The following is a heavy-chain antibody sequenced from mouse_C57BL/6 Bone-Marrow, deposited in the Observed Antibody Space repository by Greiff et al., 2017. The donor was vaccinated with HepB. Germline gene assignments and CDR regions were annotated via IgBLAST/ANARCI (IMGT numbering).Heavy chain of an antibody. V-gene: IGHV14-4*01. Sequence: EVQLQQSGAELVRPGASVKLSCTASGFNIKDDYMHWVKQRPEQGLEWIGWIDPENGDTEYASKFQGKATITADTSSNTAYLQLSSLTSEDTAVYYCTTPQLSYDYDLFAYWGQGTLVTVSA. J-gene: IGHJ3*01. CDR3: TTPQLSYDYDLFAY. CDR2: IDPENGDT. D-gene: IGHD2-4*01. CDR1: GFNIKDDY.